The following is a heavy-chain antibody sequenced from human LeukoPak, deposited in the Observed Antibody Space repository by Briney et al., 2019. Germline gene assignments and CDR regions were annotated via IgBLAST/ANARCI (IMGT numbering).Heavy chain of an antibody. D-gene: IGHD2-15*01. CDR2: IYYSGST. CDR3: ARYIVVVVAATLASWFDP. Sequence: GSLRLSCAASGFTFSSYEMNWIRQPPGKGLEWIGSIYYSGSTYYNPSLKSRVTISVDTSKNQFSLKLSSVTAADTAVYYCARYIVVVVAATLASWFDPWGQGTLVTVSS. J-gene: IGHJ5*02. V-gene: IGHV4-39*01. CDR1: GFTFSSYE.